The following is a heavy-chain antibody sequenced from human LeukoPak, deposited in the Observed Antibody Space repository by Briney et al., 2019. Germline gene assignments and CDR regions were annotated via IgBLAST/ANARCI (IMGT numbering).Heavy chain of an antibody. J-gene: IGHJ5*02. CDR1: GFTFSSYA. CDR2: ISGSGGGT. V-gene: IGHV3-23*01. D-gene: IGHD6-6*01. CDR3: AKHRLSAPVAPRFDP. Sequence: GGSLRLSCAASGFTFSSYAMSWVRQAPGKGLEWVSIISGSGGGTSYADSVKGRFTISRDHSKNTLYLQMNSLRAEDTALYYCAKHRLSAPVAPRFDPRGQGTQVTVSS.